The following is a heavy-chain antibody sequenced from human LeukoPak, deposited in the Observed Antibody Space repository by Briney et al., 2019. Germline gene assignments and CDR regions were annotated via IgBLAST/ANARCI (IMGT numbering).Heavy chain of an antibody. V-gene: IGHV4-61*02. CDR3: ARQGYDYGDQEYYFDY. J-gene: IGHJ4*02. CDR1: GGSISSGSYY. D-gene: IGHD4-17*01. CDR2: VYTSGSA. Sequence: SETLSLTCTVSGGSISSGSYYWSWIRQPAGKGLEWIGRVYTSGSANFNPSLESRVTISVDTSKNQFSLKLSSVTAADTAVYYCARQGYDYGDQEYYFDYWGQGTLVTVSS.